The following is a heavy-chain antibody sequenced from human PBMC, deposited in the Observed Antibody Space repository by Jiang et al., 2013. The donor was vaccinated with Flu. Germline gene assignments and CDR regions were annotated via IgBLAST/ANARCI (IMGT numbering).Heavy chain of an antibody. J-gene: IGHJ6*02. CDR2: INAGNGNT. Sequence: GAEVKKPGASVKVSCKASGYTFTSYAMHWVRQAPGQRLEWMGWINAGNGNTKYSQKFQGRVTITRDTSASTAYMELSSLRSEDTAVYYCARMVVVPAARYYYGMDVWGQGTTVTVSS. D-gene: IGHD2-2*01. V-gene: IGHV1-3*01. CDR3: ARMVVVPAARYYYGMDV. CDR1: GYTFTSYA.